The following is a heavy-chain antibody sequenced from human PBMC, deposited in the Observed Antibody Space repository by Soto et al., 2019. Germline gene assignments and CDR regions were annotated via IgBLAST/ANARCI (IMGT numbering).Heavy chain of an antibody. CDR3: ARVPVSDFVWGSYRHTFDY. CDR1: GYTFTGYY. J-gene: IGHJ4*02. D-gene: IGHD3-16*02. CDR2: INPNSGGT. V-gene: IGHV1-2*02. Sequence: ASVKVSCKASGYTFTGYYMHCVRQAPGQGLEWMGWINPNSGGTNYAQKFQGRVTMTRDTSISTAYMELSRLTSDDTAVFFCARVPVSDFVWGSYRHTFDYWGQGTLVTVSS.